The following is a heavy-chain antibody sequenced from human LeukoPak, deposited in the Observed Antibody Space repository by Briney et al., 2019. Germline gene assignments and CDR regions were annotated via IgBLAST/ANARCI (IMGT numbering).Heavy chain of an antibody. V-gene: IGHV3-23*01. Sequence: GGSLRLSCAASGLIFSNYVMSWVRQAPGKGLEWVSAISANGRSTYYADSVKGRFTVSRDNSKNTLYLQMNSLRAEDTAVYYCAKDRYSSSWYWFDPWGQGTLVTVSS. CDR2: ISANGRST. D-gene: IGHD6-13*01. J-gene: IGHJ5*02. CDR3: AKDRYSSSWYWFDP. CDR1: GLIFSNYV.